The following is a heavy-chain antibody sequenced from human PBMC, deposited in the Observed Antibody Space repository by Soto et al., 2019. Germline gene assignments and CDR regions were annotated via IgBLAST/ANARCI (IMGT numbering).Heavy chain of an antibody. CDR3: ARHPERIAEIGWFDP. CDR1: GFTLSSYS. V-gene: IGHV3-48*01. D-gene: IGHD6-13*01. CDR2: ISSSSSTI. Sequence: EVQLVESGGGLVQPGGSLILSCAASGFTLSSYSMNWVRQAPGKGLEWVSYISSSSSTIYYADSVKGRFTISRDNAKNSLYLQMNSLRAEDTAVYYCARHPERIAEIGWFDPWGQGTLVTVSS. J-gene: IGHJ5*02.